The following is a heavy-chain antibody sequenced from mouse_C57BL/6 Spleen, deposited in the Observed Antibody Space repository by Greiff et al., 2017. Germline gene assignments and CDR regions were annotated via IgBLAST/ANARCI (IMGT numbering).Heavy chain of an antibody. CDR2: ISNGGGST. V-gene: IGHV5-12*01. CDR3: ARGAYDYDYFDY. Sequence: EVKLMESGGGLVQPGGSLKLSCAASGFTFSDYYMYWVRQTPEKRLEWVAYISNGGGSTYYPDTVKGRFTISRDNAKNTLYLQMSRLKSEDTAMYYCARGAYDYDYFDYWGQGTTLTVSS. D-gene: IGHD2-4*01. J-gene: IGHJ2*01. CDR1: GFTFSDYY.